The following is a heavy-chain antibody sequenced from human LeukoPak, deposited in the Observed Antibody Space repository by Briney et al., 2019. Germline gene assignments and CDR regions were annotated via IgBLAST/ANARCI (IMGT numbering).Heavy chain of an antibody. CDR2: IYTSGST. J-gene: IGHJ4*02. D-gene: IGHD1-1*01. Sequence: SQTLSLTCTVSGGSISSSSYYWSWIRQPAGKGLEWIGRIYTSGSTNYNPALKSRFTISVETSKNQFSLKLSSVTAADTAVYYCARSTNCDYWGQGTLVTVSS. CDR1: GGSISSSSYY. CDR3: ARSTNCDY. V-gene: IGHV4-61*02.